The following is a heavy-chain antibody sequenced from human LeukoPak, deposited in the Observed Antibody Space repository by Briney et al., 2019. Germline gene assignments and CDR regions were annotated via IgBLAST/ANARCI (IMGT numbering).Heavy chain of an antibody. Sequence: ASVKVSCKASGYTFTAYYIHWVRQAPGQGLEWMGWVKPNTGDTQYAQKFQGRVTMSRDTSVSTAYMELSRLTSDDTAMYYCARLSGNYAYWGQGTLVTVSS. J-gene: IGHJ4*02. CDR2: VKPNTGDT. D-gene: IGHD1-26*01. V-gene: IGHV1-2*02. CDR1: GYTFTAYY. CDR3: ARLSGNYAY.